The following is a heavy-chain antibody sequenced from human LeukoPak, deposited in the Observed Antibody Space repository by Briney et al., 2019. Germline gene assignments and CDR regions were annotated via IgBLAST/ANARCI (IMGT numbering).Heavy chain of an antibody. J-gene: IGHJ6*03. CDR3: ARVSTTGYDYHMDV. D-gene: IGHD2-8*02. CDR1: GFTFSTYS. CDR2: ISSSSTYI. V-gene: IGHV3-21*01. Sequence: KPGGSLRLSCAASGFTFSTYSIIWVRQAPGKGLEWVSSISSSSTYIYYGDSVKGRFTISRDNAKNSSYLQMSSLRAEDTAVYYCARVSTTGYDYHMDVWGEGTAVTISS.